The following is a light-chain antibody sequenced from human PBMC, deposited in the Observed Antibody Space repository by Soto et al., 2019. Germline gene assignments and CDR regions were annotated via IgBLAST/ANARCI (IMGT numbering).Light chain of an antibody. CDR3: QVWDSSTRV. CDR2: RDS. J-gene: IGLJ3*02. CDR1: NIGSKN. V-gene: IGLV3-9*01. Sequence: SSELTQPLSVSVALGQTARITCGGNNIGSKNVHWYQQKPGQAPVLVIYRDSNRPSGIPERFSGSNSGNTATLTIRRAQAGDEADYYCQVWDSSTRVFGGGTKLTVL.